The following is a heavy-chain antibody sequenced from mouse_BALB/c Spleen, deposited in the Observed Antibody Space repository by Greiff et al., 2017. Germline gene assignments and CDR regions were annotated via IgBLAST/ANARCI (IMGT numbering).Heavy chain of an antibody. CDR2: IRNKANGYTT. CDR3: ARVPYYYGSSYGYAMDY. Sequence: DVQLQESGGGLVQPGGSLRLSCATSGFTFTDYYMSWVRQPPGKALEWLGFIRNKANGYTTEYSASVKGRFTISRDNSQSILYLQMNTLRAEDSATYYCARVPYYYGSSYGYAMDYWGQGTSVTVSS. CDR1: GFTFTDYY. D-gene: IGHD1-1*01. V-gene: IGHV7-3*02. J-gene: IGHJ4*01.